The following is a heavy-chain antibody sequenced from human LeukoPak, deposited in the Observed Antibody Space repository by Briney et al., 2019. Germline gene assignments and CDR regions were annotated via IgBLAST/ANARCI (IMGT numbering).Heavy chain of an antibody. D-gene: IGHD2-21*02. V-gene: IGHV4-34*01. CDR3: AGGVVVTAMEYWYFDL. CDR2: VNHRGGL. Sequence: PSETLSLTCAVYGGSLSRYYWAWLRQSPGKGLEWIGEVNHRGGLNYNPSLKSRVTISVDTSKNQLSLKLKSVTAADTATYFCAGGVVVTAMEYWYFDLWGRGTLVTVSS. CDR1: GGSLSRYY. J-gene: IGHJ2*01.